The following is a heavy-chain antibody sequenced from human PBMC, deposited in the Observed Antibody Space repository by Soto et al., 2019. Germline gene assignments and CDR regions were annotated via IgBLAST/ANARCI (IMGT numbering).Heavy chain of an antibody. D-gene: IGHD4-4*01. CDR2: IRSKPNNYAT. CDR3: SGGQNDYNYYYYYPMDV. Sequence: QAGGSLRLSCAASGFTFSGSAMHWVRQAPGKGLEWVGRIRSKPNNYATAYAASVKGRFSISRDDSKNTAYLQVNGLKTEDTAVYYCSGGQNDYNYYYYYPMDVWGRGTTVTVSS. J-gene: IGHJ6*02. CDR1: GFTFSGSA. V-gene: IGHV3-73*01.